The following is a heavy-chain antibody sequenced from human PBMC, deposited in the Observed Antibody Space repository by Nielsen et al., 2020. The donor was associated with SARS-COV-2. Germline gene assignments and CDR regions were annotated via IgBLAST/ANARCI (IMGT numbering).Heavy chain of an antibody. J-gene: IGHJ4*02. Sequence: GESLKISCAASGFTFSSYAMHWVRQAPGKGLEWVAVISYDGSNKYYADSVKGRFTISRDNSKNTLYLQMNSLRAEDTAVYYCARGLQYYFDYWGQGTLVTVSS. V-gene: IGHV3-30-3*01. D-gene: IGHD4-11*01. CDR1: GFTFSSYA. CDR3: ARGLQYYFDY. CDR2: ISYDGSNK.